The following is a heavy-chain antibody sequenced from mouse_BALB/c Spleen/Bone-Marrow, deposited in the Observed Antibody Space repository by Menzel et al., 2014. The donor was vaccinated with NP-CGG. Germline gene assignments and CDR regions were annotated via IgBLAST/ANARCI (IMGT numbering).Heavy chain of an antibody. J-gene: IGHJ3*01. CDR3: ASYYYGSSRFAY. CDR2: IDPANGNT. Sequence: EVQLQQSGAELVKPGASVKLSCTVSGFNIKDTYMHWVKQRPEQGLEWIGRIDPANGNTNYDPKFQGKATITADTSSNTAYLQLSSLTSEDTAVYYCASYYYGSSRFAYWGQGTLVTVSA. V-gene: IGHV14-3*02. D-gene: IGHD1-1*01. CDR1: GFNIKDTY.